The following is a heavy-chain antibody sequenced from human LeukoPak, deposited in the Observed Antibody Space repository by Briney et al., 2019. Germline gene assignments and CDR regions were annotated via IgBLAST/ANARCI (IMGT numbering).Heavy chain of an antibody. V-gene: IGHV4-59*12. CDR3: ASIRGYDPFDY. CDR1: GGSISSYY. D-gene: IGHD5-12*01. Sequence: PSETLSLPCTVSGGSISSYYWSWIRQPPGKGLEWIGYIYYSGSTNYNPSLKSRVTISVDTSKNQFSLKLSSVTAADTAVYYCASIRGYDPFDYWGQGTLVTVSS. CDR2: IYYSGST. J-gene: IGHJ4*02.